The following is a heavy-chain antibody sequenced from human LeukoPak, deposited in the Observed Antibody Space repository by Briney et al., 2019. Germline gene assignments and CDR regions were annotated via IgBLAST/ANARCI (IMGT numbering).Heavy chain of an antibody. CDR3: ANGAPVVVITDEYFQH. CDR2: ISGSGGST. CDR1: GFTFSSYA. V-gene: IGHV3-23*01. J-gene: IGHJ1*01. Sequence: PGGSLRLSCAASGFTFSSYAMSWVRQAPGKGLEWVSAISGSGGSTYYADSVKGRFTISRDNSKNTLYLQMNSLRAEDTAVYYCANGAPVVVITDEYFQHWGQGTLVTVSS. D-gene: IGHD3-22*01.